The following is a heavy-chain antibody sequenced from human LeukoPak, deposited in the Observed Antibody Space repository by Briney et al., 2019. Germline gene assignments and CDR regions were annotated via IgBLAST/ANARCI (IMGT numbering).Heavy chain of an antibody. CDR2: ISSSSTYI. V-gene: IGHV3-21*01. J-gene: IGHJ1*01. Sequence: NSGGSLRLSCAASGFTFSSYSMNWVRQAPGKRLEWVSSISSSSTYIYYADSVKGRFTISRDNAKNSLYLQMNSLRAEDTAVYYCARDPDYGGNVPEYFQHWGQGTLVTVSS. CDR1: GFTFSSYS. D-gene: IGHD4-17*01. CDR3: ARDPDYGGNVPEYFQH.